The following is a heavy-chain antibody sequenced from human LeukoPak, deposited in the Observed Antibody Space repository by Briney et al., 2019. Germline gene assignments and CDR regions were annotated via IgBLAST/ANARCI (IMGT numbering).Heavy chain of an antibody. J-gene: IGHJ5*02. D-gene: IGHD3-10*01. V-gene: IGHV4-59*01. CDR2: IYYSGST. CDR3: ARDQGLSMVRGVIPNWFDP. CDR1: GGSFSSYY. Sequence: SETLSLTCAVYGGSFSSYYWSWIRQPPGKGLEWIGYIYYSGSTNYNPSLKSRVTISVDTSKNQFSLKLSSVTAADTAVYYCARDQGLSMVRGVIPNWFDPWGQGTLVTVSS.